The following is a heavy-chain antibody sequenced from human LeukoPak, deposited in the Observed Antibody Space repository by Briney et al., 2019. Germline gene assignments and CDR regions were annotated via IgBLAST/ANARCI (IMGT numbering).Heavy chain of an antibody. D-gene: IGHD3-22*01. CDR1: GGTFNSYA. CDR3: ARARSPSSGYLLRDHNWFDP. V-gene: IGHV1-69*05. Sequence: GSSVKVSCKASGGTFNSYAISWVRQAPGQGLEWMGGIFPIFGTTNYAQKVQGRVTITTGESTTTAYMELSSLRSEDTAVYYCARARSPSSGYLLRDHNWFDPWGQGTLVTVSS. J-gene: IGHJ5*02. CDR2: IFPIFGTT.